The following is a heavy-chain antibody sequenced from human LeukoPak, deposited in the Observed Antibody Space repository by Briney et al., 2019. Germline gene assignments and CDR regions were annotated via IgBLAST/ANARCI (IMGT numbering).Heavy chain of an antibody. CDR2: INYSGST. J-gene: IGHJ4*02. CDR1: GGSVSSGSYY. V-gene: IGHV4-61*01. CDR3: ARVAAVAHFDY. D-gene: IGHD6-19*01. Sequence: SETLSLTCTVSGGSVSSGSYYWSWIRQPPGKGLEWIGYINYSGSTNYNPSLKSRVTISVDTSKNQFSLKLSSVTAADTAVYYCARVAAVAHFDYWGQGTLVTVSS.